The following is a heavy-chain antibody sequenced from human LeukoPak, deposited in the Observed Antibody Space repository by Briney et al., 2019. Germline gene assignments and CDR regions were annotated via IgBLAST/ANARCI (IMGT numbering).Heavy chain of an antibody. CDR2: IKQDGSEK. CDR3: ARRGSGYGYYVDH. V-gene: IGHV3-7*01. D-gene: IGHD5-18*01. CDR1: GFTFDDYA. Sequence: GGSLRLSCAASGFTFDDYAMHWVRQAPGKGLEWVANIKQDGSEKYYVDSVKGRFTISRDNAKTSLDLQMNSLRAEDTAVYYCARRGSGYGYYVDHWGQGTLVTVSS. J-gene: IGHJ4*02.